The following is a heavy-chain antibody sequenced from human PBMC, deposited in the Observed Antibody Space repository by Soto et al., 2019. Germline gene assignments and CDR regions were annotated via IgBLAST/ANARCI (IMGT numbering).Heavy chain of an antibody. CDR1: GGSISSGGYY. V-gene: IGHV4-31*03. D-gene: IGHD5-12*01. CDR3: ATSSGLLGQYSAVPDY. CDR2: IYYSGST. J-gene: IGHJ4*02. Sequence: PSETLSLTCTVSGGSISSGGYYWSWIRQHPGKGLEWIGYIYYSGSTYYNPSLKSRVTISVDTSKNQFSLKLTRLKPNDTAVYYCATSSGLLGQYSAVPDYWGQGTLVTVSS.